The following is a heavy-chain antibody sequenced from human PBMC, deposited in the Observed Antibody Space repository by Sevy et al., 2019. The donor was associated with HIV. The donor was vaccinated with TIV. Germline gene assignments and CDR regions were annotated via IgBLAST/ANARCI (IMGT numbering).Heavy chain of an antibody. D-gene: IGHD3-9*01. V-gene: IGHV1-46*02. Sequence: ASVKVSCKASGYTFNNYYMYWLRQAPGQGLEWMGLINPSGDSTRYAQHFQGRVTLTRDTSTSTVFMELSSLTSEDTAVYYCARDSGAQRLVQSPFDYWGQGTLVTVSS. J-gene: IGHJ4*02. CDR1: GYTFNNYY. CDR2: INPSGDST. CDR3: ARDSGAQRLVQSPFDY.